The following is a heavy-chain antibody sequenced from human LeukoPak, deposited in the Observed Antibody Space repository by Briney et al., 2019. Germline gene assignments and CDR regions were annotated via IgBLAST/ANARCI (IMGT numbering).Heavy chain of an antibody. CDR3: ARLSLPSPGRIAVAGRYFNY. D-gene: IGHD6-19*01. V-gene: IGHV4-59*08. Sequence: SETLSLTCTVSGGSISSYYWSWIRQPPGKGLEWIGYIYYSGSTNYNPSLKSRVTISVDTSKNQFSLKLSSVTAADTAVYYCARLSLPSPGRIAVAGRYFNYWGQGTLVTGSS. J-gene: IGHJ4*02. CDR1: GGSISSYY. CDR2: IYYSGST.